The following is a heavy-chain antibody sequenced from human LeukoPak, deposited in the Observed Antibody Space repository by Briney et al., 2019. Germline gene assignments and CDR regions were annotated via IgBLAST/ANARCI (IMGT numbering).Heavy chain of an antibody. V-gene: IGHV1-18*01. CDR3: ARVDYSARYCSSTSCHLGLYYYYYYMDV. Sequence: ASVKVSCKASGCTFTSYGISWVRQAPGQGLEWMGWISAYNGNTNYAQKLQGRVTMTTDTSTSTAYMELRSLRSDDTAVYYCARVDYSARYCSSTSCHLGLYYYYYYMDVWGKGTTVTVSS. J-gene: IGHJ6*03. D-gene: IGHD2-2*01. CDR1: GCTFTSYG. CDR2: ISAYNGNT.